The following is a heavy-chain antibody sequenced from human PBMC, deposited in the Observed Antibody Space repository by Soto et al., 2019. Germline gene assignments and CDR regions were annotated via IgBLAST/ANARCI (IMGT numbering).Heavy chain of an antibody. V-gene: IGHV4-61*01. CDR1: GGSVSSGSYY. CDR2: IYYSGST. D-gene: IGHD4-17*01. CDR3: ARRGGLDYGDYVSSWFDP. J-gene: IGHJ5*02. Sequence: QVQLQESGPGLVKPSETLSLTCTVSGGSVSSGSYYWSWIRQPPGKGLEWIGYIYYSGSTNYNPSLKIRVTISVDTAKNQFSLKLSSVTAADTAVYYCARRGGLDYGDYVSSWFDPWGQGTLVTVSS.